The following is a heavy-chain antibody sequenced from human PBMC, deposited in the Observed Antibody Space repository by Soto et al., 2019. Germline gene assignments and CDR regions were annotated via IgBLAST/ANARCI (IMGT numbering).Heavy chain of an antibody. CDR2: IIPVFNKT. CDR1: GGTFSSWA. V-gene: IGHV1-69*01. D-gene: IGHD1-1*01. Sequence: QVQLVQSGAEVKKPGSSVRVSCKASGGTFSSWAISWVRQAPGQGLEWMGGIIPVFNKTDYPQKFRGRVTITADESTRTTYIDLTSLRYEDTAVYYCARAPRDGTSYPLDVWGQGTAVTVSS. CDR3: ARAPRDGTSYPLDV. J-gene: IGHJ6*02.